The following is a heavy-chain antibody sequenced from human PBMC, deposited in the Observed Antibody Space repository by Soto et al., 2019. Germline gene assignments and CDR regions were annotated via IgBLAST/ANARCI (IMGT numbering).Heavy chain of an antibody. CDR3: ARGSTYYYDSSGSTIPDN. Sequence: QVQLVQSGAEVKKPGSSVKVSCKASGGTFSSYAISWVRQAPGQGLEWMGGIIPIFGTANYAQKVQGRVTSTADESTSTAYMELSSLRSEDTAVYYCARGSTYYYDSSGSTIPDNWGQGPLVTVSS. J-gene: IGHJ4*02. D-gene: IGHD3-22*01. CDR1: GGTFSSYA. CDR2: IIPIFGTA. V-gene: IGHV1-69*01.